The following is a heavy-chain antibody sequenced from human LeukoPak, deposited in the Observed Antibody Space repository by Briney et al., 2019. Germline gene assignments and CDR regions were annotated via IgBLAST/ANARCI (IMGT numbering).Heavy chain of an antibody. Sequence: GGSLRLSCAASGFTVSTNYMNWVRQAPGKGLEWVSVIYTSGTTHYADSVKGRFTISRDNSKNTLYLQMNSLRAEDTAVYYCAKDGYSGYDGYYFDYWGQGTLVTVSS. CDR1: GFTVSTNY. D-gene: IGHD5-12*01. J-gene: IGHJ4*02. CDR2: IYTSGTT. V-gene: IGHV3-66*01. CDR3: AKDGYSGYDGYYFDY.